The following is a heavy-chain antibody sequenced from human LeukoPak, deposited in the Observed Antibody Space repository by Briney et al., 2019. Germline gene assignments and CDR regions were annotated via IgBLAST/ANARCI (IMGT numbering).Heavy chain of an antibody. CDR2: IYSDGST. Sequence: GGSLRLSCAASGFTVSSNYMSWVRQAPGTGLEWVSVIYSDGSTYYADSVKGRFTISRDNSKNTVYLQMNRLRVEDTAVYSCMDTAVGWGQGTLVTVSS. V-gene: IGHV3-66*02. CDR1: GFTVSSNY. CDR3: MDTAVG. J-gene: IGHJ4*02. D-gene: IGHD5-18*01.